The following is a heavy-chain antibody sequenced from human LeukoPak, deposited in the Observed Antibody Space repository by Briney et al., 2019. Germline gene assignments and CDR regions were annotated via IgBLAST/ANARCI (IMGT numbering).Heavy chain of an antibody. CDR1: GGSIRSYY. CDR3: AREYYDILNWVSWFDP. V-gene: IGHV4-59*01. Sequence: AETLSLTCTVWGGSIRSYYWSGLRQPPGKGLEGSGYIYYSGSTNYNPSLKRRVTISVDTSKNQFSLKLSSVTAAATAVYYCAREYYDILNWVSWFDPWGQGTLVTVSS. D-gene: IGHD3-9*01. CDR2: IYYSGST. J-gene: IGHJ5*02.